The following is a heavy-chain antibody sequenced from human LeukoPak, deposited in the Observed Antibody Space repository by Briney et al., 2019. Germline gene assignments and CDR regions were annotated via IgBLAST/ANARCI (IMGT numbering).Heavy chain of an antibody. J-gene: IGHJ4*02. V-gene: IGHV3-53*01. CDR2: IYSGGNI. CDR3: ARAVEINYYDSSGYLY. D-gene: IGHD3-22*01. CDR1: GFTVSSTY. Sequence: GGSLRLSCAASGFTVSSTYMSWVRQAPGKGLEWVSVIYSGGNIYCIESVKGRFTISRDTSKNTLYLQMNSLRAEDTAVYYCARAVEINYYDSSGYLYWGQGTLVTVSS.